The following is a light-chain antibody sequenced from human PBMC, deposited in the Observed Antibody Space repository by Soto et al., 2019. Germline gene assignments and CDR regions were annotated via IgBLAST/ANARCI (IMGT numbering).Light chain of an antibody. V-gene: IGLV2-14*03. J-gene: IGLJ2*01. CDR2: DVN. CDR3: TSWTTSTTMI. CDR1: SSDIGAYNF. Sequence: QSVLTQPASVSGSPGQSITISCTGTSSDIGAYNFVSWYQQHPGKAPKLMLYDVNIRPSGVSNRFSGSKSGNTASLTLSGLQAEDEADYYCTSWTTSTTMIFGGGTKLTV.